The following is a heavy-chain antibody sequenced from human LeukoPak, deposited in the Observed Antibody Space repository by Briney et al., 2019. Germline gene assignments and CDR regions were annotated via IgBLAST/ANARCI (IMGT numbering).Heavy chain of an antibody. Sequence: GGSLRLSCAASGFTFSSYSMNWVRQAPGKGLEWVSYISSSSSTIYYADSVKGRFTISRDNAKNSLYLQMNSLRAEDTAVYYCARVPVTTVGYYYYMDVWGKGTTVTVSS. J-gene: IGHJ6*03. CDR3: ARVPVTTVGYYYYMDV. CDR1: GFTFSSYS. CDR2: ISSSSSTI. V-gene: IGHV3-48*01. D-gene: IGHD4-17*01.